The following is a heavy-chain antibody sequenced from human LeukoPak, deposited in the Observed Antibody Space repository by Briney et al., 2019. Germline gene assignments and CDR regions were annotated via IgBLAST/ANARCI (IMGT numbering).Heavy chain of an antibody. CDR3: AKDHRIAAAGRVDY. CDR1: RFTFSSYG. D-gene: IGHD6-13*01. J-gene: IGHJ4*02. Sequence: GGSLRLSCAASRFTFSSYGMHWVRQAPGKGLEWVAYIQYDGSNAQYADSVKGRFSISRDSSKNILYLQMNSLRAEDTAVYYCAKDHRIAAAGRVDYWGQGTLVTVSS. V-gene: IGHV3-30*02. CDR2: IQYDGSNA.